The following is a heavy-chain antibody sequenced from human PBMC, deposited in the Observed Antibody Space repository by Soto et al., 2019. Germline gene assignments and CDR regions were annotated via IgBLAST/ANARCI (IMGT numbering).Heavy chain of an antibody. Sequence: ASVKVSCKASGYTFTGYYMHWVRQAPGQGLEWMGWINPNSGGTNYAQKFQGWVTMTRDTSISTAYMELSRLRSDDTAVYYCARVLYYGSGSYVFDIWGQGTMVTVSS. V-gene: IGHV1-2*04. CDR2: INPNSGGT. CDR3: ARVLYYGSGSYVFDI. D-gene: IGHD3-10*01. CDR1: GYTFTGYY. J-gene: IGHJ3*02.